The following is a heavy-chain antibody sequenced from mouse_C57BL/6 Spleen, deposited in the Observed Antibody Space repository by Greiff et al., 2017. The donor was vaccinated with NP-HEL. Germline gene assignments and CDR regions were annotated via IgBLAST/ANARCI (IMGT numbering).Heavy chain of an antibody. CDR1: GYTFTSYG. CDR2: IYPRSGNT. D-gene: IGHD1-1*01. CDR3: ARGAGSSWYFDV. Sequence: VKLQESGAELARPGASVKLSCKASGYTFTSYGISWVKQRTGQGLEWIGEIYPRSGNTYYNEKFKGKATLTADKSSSTAYMELRSLTSEDSAVYFCARGAGSSWYFDVWGTGTTVTVSS. J-gene: IGHJ1*03. V-gene: IGHV1-81*01.